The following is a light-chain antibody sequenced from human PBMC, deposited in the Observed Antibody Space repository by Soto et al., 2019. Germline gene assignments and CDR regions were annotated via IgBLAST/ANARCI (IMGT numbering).Light chain of an antibody. V-gene: IGKV3-15*01. CDR1: QNLSRN. CDR2: GAS. J-gene: IGKJ2*01. CDR3: QHYDRWPHT. Sequence: EIVMTQSPATLSVSSGERATLSCRASQNLSRNLAWYQQRPGQAPRLLIHGASTRATGVPARFSGSGSGTDFTLTISSLQSEDFAVDYCQHYDRWPHTSGQGTKLQIK.